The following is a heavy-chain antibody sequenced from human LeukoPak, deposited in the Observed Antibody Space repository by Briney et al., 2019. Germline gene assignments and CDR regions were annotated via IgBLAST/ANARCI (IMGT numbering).Heavy chain of an antibody. CDR3: VRSRGYFDS. CDR1: GFTFSSSW. J-gene: IGHJ4*02. CDR2: LNNDGST. Sequence: GGSLRLSCSGSGFTFSSSWMHWVRQVPGKGLVWVSRLNNDGSTAYADSVKGRFIISRDSAKNTLYLEMSSLRAEDTAVYYCVRSRGYFDSWGQGTLVTVS. V-gene: IGHV3-74*01.